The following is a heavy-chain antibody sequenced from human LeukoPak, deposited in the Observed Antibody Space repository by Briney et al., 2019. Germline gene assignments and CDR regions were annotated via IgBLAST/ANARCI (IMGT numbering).Heavy chain of an antibody. CDR1: GVSISSYY. V-gene: IGHV4-59*01. CDR3: SRGGYIYGGHNWFDP. Sequence: SETLSLTCTVSGVSISSYYWSWIRQPPGKGLKWIGYISDSGSTNYNPSLKSRVTISVDTSKNQFSLRLSSVTAADTAVYYCSRGGYIYGGHNWFDPWGQGTLVTVSS. D-gene: IGHD5-18*01. J-gene: IGHJ5*02. CDR2: ISDSGST.